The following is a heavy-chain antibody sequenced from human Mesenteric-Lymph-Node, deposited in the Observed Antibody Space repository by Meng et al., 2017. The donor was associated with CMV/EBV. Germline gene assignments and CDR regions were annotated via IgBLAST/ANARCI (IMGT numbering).Heavy chain of an antibody. V-gene: IGHV1-46*01. J-gene: IGHJ4*02. CDR2: VNPSGGYT. Sequence: FRPYSINWVRQAPGQGLEWLVTVNPSGGYTTYAQKFQGRVTMSRDSSTSAVYMELSSLRSEDTAMYYCAREAWTPRSGRLYYFDHWGQGTLVTVSS. CDR3: AREAWTPRSGRLYYFDH. CDR1: FRPYS. D-gene: IGHD1-1*01.